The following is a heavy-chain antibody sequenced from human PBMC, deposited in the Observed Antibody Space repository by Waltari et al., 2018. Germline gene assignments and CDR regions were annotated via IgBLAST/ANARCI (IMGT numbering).Heavy chain of an antibody. CDR3: ARDARGIDTPYNWFDF. Sequence: QVQLVESGGGVVQPGRSLSVSCVVFVLTYSECGVHWVRQAPGKGLECVAVISFDGSETSYADSVRGRFTISRDNSKNTLFLQMTRLTDDDTAMYYCARDARGIDTPYNWFDFWGQGVQVTVSS. CDR1: VLTYSECG. CDR2: ISFDGSET. J-gene: IGHJ5*01. V-gene: IGHV3-30*03. D-gene: IGHD1-20*01.